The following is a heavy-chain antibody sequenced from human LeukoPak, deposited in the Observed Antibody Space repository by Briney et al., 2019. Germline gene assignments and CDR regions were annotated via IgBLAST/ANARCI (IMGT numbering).Heavy chain of an antibody. Sequence: GGSLILSCAASGFTFSRYAMSWVRQAPGKGLEWVSAISGSGGSTYYADSVKGRFTISRDNSKNTLYLQMNSLRAEDTAVYYCAREGYCSSTSCYREFDYWGQGTLVTVSS. CDR2: ISGSGGST. V-gene: IGHV3-23*01. CDR1: GFTFSRYA. J-gene: IGHJ4*02. CDR3: AREGYCSSTSCYREFDY. D-gene: IGHD2-2*01.